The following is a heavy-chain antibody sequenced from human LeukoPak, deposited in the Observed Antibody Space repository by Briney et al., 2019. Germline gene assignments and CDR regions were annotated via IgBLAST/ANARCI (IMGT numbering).Heavy chain of an antibody. CDR3: ARDHGRWGRESSSWYGRPYYYYYGMDV. D-gene: IGHD6-13*01. V-gene: IGHV4-59*01. CDR1: GGSISSYY. J-gene: IGHJ6*02. Sequence: PSETPSLTCTVSGGSISSYYWSWIRQPPGKGLEWIGYIYYSGSTNYNPSLKSRVTISVDTSKNQFSLKLSSVTAADTAVYYCARDHGRWGRESSSWYGRPYYYYYGMDVWGQGTTVTVSS. CDR2: IYYSGST.